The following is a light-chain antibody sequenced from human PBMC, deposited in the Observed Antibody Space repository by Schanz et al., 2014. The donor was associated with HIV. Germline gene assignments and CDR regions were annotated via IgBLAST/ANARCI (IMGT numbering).Light chain of an antibody. CDR3: QQCVTYPYT. CDR2: KAS. CDR1: QSISSD. V-gene: IGKV1-5*03. J-gene: IGKJ2*01. Sequence: DIQMTQSPSTLSASVGDRVTLTCRSSQSISSDLAWYQQKPGKAPNLLIYKASSLESGVPSRFSGSGSGTSFTLTISSLQPDDFATYYCQQCVTYPYTFGQGTKLDIK.